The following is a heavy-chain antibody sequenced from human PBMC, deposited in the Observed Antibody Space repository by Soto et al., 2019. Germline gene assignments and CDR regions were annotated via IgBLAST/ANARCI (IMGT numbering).Heavy chain of an antibody. CDR2: INSDGSST. V-gene: IGHV3-74*01. D-gene: IGHD1-26*01. Sequence: GSLRLSCAASGFTFSSYWMHWVRQAPVKGLVWVSRINSDGSSTSYADSVKGRFTISRDNAKNTLYLQMNSLRAEDTAVYYCARDHVVRGNYYDYWGQGTLVTVSS. J-gene: IGHJ4*02. CDR1: GFTFSSYW. CDR3: ARDHVVRGNYYDY.